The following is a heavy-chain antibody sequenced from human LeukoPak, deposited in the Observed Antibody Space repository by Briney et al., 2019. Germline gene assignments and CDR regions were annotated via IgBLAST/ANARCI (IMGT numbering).Heavy chain of an antibody. D-gene: IGHD3-10*01. J-gene: IGHJ1*01. CDR2: ISGNGGTT. V-gene: IGHV3-23*01. CDR3: AKDDRASRGSWFLQN. CDR1: GFTFSSYA. Sequence: GGSLRLSCAASGFTFSSYAMSWVRQAPGMGLEWVSGISGNGGTTYYADSVRGRLTISRDNSKNTLYLNMDSPRAEDTAIYYCAKDDRASRGSWFLQNWGQGTLVTVSS.